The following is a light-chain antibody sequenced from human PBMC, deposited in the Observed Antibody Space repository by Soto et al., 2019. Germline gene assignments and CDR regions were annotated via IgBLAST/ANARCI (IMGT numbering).Light chain of an antibody. CDR1: QSVGSD. J-gene: IGKJ1*01. CDR3: PQYPDRPRT. V-gene: IGKV3-15*01. CDR2: GAS. Sequence: VISQSPPTLSITKGARATLSCRASQSVGSDLVWYRQKPGQAPRLLIYGASNRATGVPDRFSGSGSGTVFTLTISSLQSDDFAVYYCPQYPDRPRTSAQGTKVDI.